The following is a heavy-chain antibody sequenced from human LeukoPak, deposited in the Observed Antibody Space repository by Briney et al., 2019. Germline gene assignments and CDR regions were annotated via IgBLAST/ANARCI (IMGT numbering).Heavy chain of an antibody. CDR1: GGSISSYY. CDR3: ARGDIVVVPGHYYMDV. CDR2: IYYSGST. D-gene: IGHD2-2*01. Sequence: SETLSLTCTVSGGSISSYYWSWIRQPPGKGLEWIGYIYYSGSTNYNPSLKSRVTISVDTSKNQFSLKLSSVTAADTAVYYCARGDIVVVPGHYYMDVWGKGTTVTVSS. V-gene: IGHV4-59*01. J-gene: IGHJ6*03.